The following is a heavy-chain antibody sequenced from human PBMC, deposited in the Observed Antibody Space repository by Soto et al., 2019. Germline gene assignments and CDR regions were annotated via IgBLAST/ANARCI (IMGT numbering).Heavy chain of an antibody. CDR3: ARDSPGYYYYMDV. Sequence: GGSLRLSCAASGFTVSNNYMSWVRQAPGKGLEWVSVIYSGGTTYYADSVKGRFTISRDNSKNTLYLQMNSLRVEDTAVYYCARDSPGYYYYMDVWGKGTTVTVS. J-gene: IGHJ6*03. CDR1: GFTVSNNY. CDR2: IYSGGTT. V-gene: IGHV3-66*01.